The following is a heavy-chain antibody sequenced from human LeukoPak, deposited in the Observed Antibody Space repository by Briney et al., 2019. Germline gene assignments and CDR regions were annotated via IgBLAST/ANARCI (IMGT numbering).Heavy chain of an antibody. V-gene: IGHV3-66*01. CDR1: GFTVSTNY. J-gene: IGHJ4*02. CDR3: ASILRSSSGYYFDY. D-gene: IGHD3-10*01. CDR2: IYSGDTT. Sequence: GGSLRLSCAASGFTVSTNYMSWVRQAPGKGLEWVSVIYSGDTTYYADSVRGKFTISRDNSKNTLYLQMNSLRAEDTAVYYCASILRSSSGYYFDYWGQGTLVTVSS.